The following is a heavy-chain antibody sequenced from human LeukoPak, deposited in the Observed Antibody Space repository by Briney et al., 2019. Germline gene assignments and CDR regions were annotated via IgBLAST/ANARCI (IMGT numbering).Heavy chain of an antibody. CDR1: GYTFSNYG. Sequence: ASVKVSCKASGYTFSNYGISWVRQAPGQGLEWMGWMNPNSGNTGYAQKFQGRVTITRNTSISTAYMELSSLRSEDTAVYYCARGRRELRQYYYYMDVWGKGTTVTVSS. CDR2: MNPNSGNT. J-gene: IGHJ6*03. V-gene: IGHV1-8*01. CDR3: ARGRRELRQYYYYMDV. D-gene: IGHD3-16*01.